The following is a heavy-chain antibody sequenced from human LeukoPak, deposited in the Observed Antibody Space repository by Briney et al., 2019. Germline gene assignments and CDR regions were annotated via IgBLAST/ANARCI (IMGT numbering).Heavy chain of an antibody. CDR1: GGSFSGYY. Sequence: SETLSLTCAVYGGSFSGYYWSWIRQPPGKGLEWIGEINHSGSTNYNPSLKSRVTISADTSKNQFSLKLSSVTAADTAVYYCARGFGDSTPYNYYFDYWGQGTLVTVSS. J-gene: IGHJ4*02. CDR2: INHSGST. CDR3: ARGFGDSTPYNYYFDY. D-gene: IGHD3-22*01. V-gene: IGHV4-34*01.